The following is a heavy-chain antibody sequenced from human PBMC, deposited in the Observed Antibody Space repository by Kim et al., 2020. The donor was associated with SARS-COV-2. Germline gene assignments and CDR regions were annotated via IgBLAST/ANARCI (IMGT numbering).Heavy chain of an antibody. V-gene: IGHV4-34*01. CDR2: INHSGST. CDR1: GGSFSGYY. J-gene: IGHJ4*03. Sequence: SETLSLTCAVYGGSFSGYYWSWIRQPPGKGLEWIGEINHSGSTNYNPSLKSRVTISVDTSKNQFSLKLSSVTAADTAVYYCARGRIHYDSSGYYSCGYF. D-gene: IGHD3-22*01. CDR3: ARGRIHYDSSGYYSCGYF.